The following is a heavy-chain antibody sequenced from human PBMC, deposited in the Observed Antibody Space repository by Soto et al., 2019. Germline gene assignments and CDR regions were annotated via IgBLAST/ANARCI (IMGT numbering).Heavy chain of an antibody. Sequence: ASVKVSCKASGGTFSSYAISWVRQAPGQGLEWMGGIIPIFGTANYAQKFQGRVTITADESTSTAYMELSSLRSEDTAVYSCASLNSSGYSYGYYYYYYYMDVWGKGTTVTVSS. CDR1: GGTFSSYA. D-gene: IGHD5-18*01. J-gene: IGHJ6*03. V-gene: IGHV1-69*13. CDR3: ASLNSSGYSYGYYYYYYYMDV. CDR2: IIPIFGTA.